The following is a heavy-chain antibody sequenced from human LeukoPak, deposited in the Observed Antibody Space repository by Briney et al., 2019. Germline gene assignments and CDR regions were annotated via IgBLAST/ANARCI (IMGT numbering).Heavy chain of an antibody. CDR1: GFTFDDYA. V-gene: IGHV3-9*03. CDR3: AKGWSRGTVTTLFDY. J-gene: IGHJ4*02. CDR2: ISWNSGST. D-gene: IGHD4-17*01. Sequence: SLGLSCAASGFTFDDYAMHWVRQAPGKGLEWVSGISWNSGSTGYADSVKGRFTISRDNAKNSLYLQMNSLRAEDMALYYCAKGWSRGTVTTLFDYWGQGTLVTVSS.